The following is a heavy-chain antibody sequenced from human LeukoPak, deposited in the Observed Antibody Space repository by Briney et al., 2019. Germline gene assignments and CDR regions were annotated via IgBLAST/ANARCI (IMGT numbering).Heavy chain of an antibody. D-gene: IGHD3-3*01. CDR1: GYSISIGYY. J-gene: IGHJ4*02. Sequence: PSETLSLTCAVSGYSISIGYYWGWIRQPPGKGLEWIGSIYHSGSTYYNPSLKSRVTISVDTSKNQFSLKLSSVTAADTAVYYCARHEYYDFWSGYLTPCFDYWGQGTLVTVSS. CDR3: ARHEYYDFWSGYLTPCFDY. CDR2: IYHSGST. V-gene: IGHV4-38-2*01.